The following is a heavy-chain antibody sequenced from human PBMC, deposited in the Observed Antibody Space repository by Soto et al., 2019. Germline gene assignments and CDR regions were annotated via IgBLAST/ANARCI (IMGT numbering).Heavy chain of an antibody. J-gene: IGHJ6*02. CDR2: IYYSGST. D-gene: IGHD2-15*01. V-gene: IGHV4-30-4*07. Sequence: PSETLSLTCAVSGGSTSSGSYYWSWIRQPPGKGLEWIGSIYYSGSTYYNPSLKSRVTISVDTSKNQFSLKLSSVPAADTAVYYCARDLVRQDVVVVAATPFSYYYGMDVWGQGTTVTVSS. CDR3: ARDLVRQDVVVVAATPFSYYYGMDV. CDR1: GGSTSSGSYY.